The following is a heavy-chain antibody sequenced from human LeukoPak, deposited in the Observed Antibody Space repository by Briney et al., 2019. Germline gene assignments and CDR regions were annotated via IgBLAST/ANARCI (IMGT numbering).Heavy chain of an antibody. CDR1: GFTFSSYA. V-gene: IGHV3-30*02. CDR3: AKDVGVVPAAIPVALDY. Sequence: GGSLRLSCAASGFTFSSYAMSWVRQAPGKGLEWVAFIRYDGSNKYYADSVKGRFTISRDNSKNTLYLQMNSLRAEDTAVYYCAKDVGVVPAAIPVALDYWGQGTLVTVSS. J-gene: IGHJ4*02. D-gene: IGHD2-2*01. CDR2: IRYDGSNK.